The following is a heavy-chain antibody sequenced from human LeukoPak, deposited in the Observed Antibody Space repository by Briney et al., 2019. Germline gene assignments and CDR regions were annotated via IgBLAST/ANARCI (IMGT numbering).Heavy chain of an antibody. D-gene: IGHD2-21*02. V-gene: IGHV3-30*18. Sequence: PGRSLRLSCAASGFTFSSYGMHWVRQAPGKGLEWVPGISYDGRDKYYADSVKGRFTISRDNSKNTLNLQMNSLRAEDTAVYYCAKPRGGDSWAFDVWGQGTMVTVSS. CDR1: GFTFSSYG. CDR3: AKPRGGDSWAFDV. J-gene: IGHJ3*01. CDR2: ISYDGRDK.